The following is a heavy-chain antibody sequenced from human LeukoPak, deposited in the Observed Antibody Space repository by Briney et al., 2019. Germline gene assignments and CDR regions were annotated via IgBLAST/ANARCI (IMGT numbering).Heavy chain of an antibody. J-gene: IGHJ4*02. CDR1: GFTFSSYE. CDR3: VRDVHYYDTTDPKYHLDY. CDR2: ISSSGSTI. V-gene: IGHV3-48*03. D-gene: IGHD3-22*01. Sequence: QTGGSLRLSCAASGFTFSSYEMNWVRQAPGKGLEWVSYISSSGSTIYYADSVKGRFTISRDNAKNSLYLQMNSLRAEDTAVYYCVRDVHYYDTTDPKYHLDYWGQGTLVTVSS.